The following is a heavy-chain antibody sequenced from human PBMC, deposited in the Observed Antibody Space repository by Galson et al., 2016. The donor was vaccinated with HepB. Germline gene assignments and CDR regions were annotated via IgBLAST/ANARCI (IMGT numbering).Heavy chain of an antibody. CDR2: IYSGGDT. D-gene: IGHD3-3*01. CDR1: GLSVSKNY. V-gene: IGHV3-53*01. J-gene: IGHJ4*02. Sequence: SLRLSCAASGLSVSKNYMSWVRQAPGKGLEWVSVIYSGGDTYYADSVKGRFTISRDNSKDTVYLQMNSLRAEDTAGYYCARENYDLWSGYYFGGFDYWGQGSLVTVSS. CDR3: ARENYDLWSGYYFGGFDY.